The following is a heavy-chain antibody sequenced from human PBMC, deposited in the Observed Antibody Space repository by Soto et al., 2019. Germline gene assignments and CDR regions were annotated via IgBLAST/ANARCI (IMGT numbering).Heavy chain of an antibody. CDR2: IIPIFGTA. CDR3: AHTRFLEWFLCMDV. V-gene: IGHV1-69*01. CDR1: GGTFSSYA. D-gene: IGHD3-3*01. J-gene: IGHJ6*02. Sequence: SVKVSCNASGGTFSSYAISLVRHTPGQGLEWMGGIIPIFGTANYAQKFQGRVTITADESTSTAYMELSSLRPEDTAVYYCAHTRFLEWFLCMDVWGQGTTVTVSS.